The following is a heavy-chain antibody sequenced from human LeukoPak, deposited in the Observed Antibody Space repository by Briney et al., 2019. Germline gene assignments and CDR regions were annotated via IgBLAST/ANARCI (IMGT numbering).Heavy chain of an antibody. CDR3: ANQGGSLTEVGYYMDV. CDR2: IRSDGTSK. V-gene: IGHV3-30*02. D-gene: IGHD1-26*01. J-gene: IGHJ6*03. Sequence: GGSLRLSCAASGFTFDDYGMSWVRQAPGKGLEWVAFIRSDGTSKYYTDSVKGRFTISRDNSKNTLYLQMNSLRAEDTAVYYCANQGGSLTEVGYYMDVWGKGTTVTVSS. CDR1: GFTFDDYG.